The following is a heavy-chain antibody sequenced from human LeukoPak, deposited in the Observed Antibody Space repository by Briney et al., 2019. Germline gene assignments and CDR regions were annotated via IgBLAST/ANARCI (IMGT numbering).Heavy chain of an antibody. CDR1: GYTFTGYY. J-gene: IGHJ6*03. Sequence: ASVKVSCKASGYTFTGYYMHWVRQAPGQGLEWMGWINPNSGGTNYAQKFQGRVTMTRDTSISTAYMELSRLRSDDTAVYYCASDSEDRFLGQYYYYYYMDVWGKGTTVTVSS. CDR3: ASDSEDRFLGQYYYYYYMDV. D-gene: IGHD3-3*01. CDR2: INPNSGGT. V-gene: IGHV1-2*02.